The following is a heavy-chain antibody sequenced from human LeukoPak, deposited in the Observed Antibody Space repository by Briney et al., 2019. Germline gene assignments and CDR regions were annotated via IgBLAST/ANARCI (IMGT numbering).Heavy chain of an antibody. CDR1: GFTVSSSY. D-gene: IGHD3-22*01. J-gene: IGHJ4*02. Sequence: GGSLRLSCAASGFTVSSSYMTWVRQAPGKGLEWVSVLSSGGTTYYADSVKGRFTISRDNSQNTLYLQMNSLRADDTAVYYCARANPMYYYDTWGQGTLVTVSS. CDR2: LSSGGTT. CDR3: ARANPMYYYDT. V-gene: IGHV3-53*01.